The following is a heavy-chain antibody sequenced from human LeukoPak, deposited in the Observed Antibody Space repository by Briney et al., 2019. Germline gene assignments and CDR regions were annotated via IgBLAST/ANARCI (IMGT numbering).Heavy chain of an antibody. J-gene: IGHJ6*02. CDR2: ISYSENT. Sequence: SETLSLTCTVSGGSISNTDSYWNWIRQPPGKGLEWIGFISYSENTYSTPSLESRLTISIDTAKNQYSLSLSSVTAADTAVYFCAREIVSSYYYNGMDVWGQGTTVTVSS. CDR3: AREIVSSYYYNGMDV. D-gene: IGHD5/OR15-5a*01. V-gene: IGHV4-30-4*02. CDR1: GGSISNTDSY.